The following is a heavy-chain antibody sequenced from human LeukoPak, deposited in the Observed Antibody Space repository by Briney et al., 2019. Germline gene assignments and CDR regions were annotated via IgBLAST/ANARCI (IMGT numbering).Heavy chain of an antibody. CDR2: ISWNSGSI. Sequence: GGSLRLSCAASGFTFHDYAMHWVRHASGKGLEWVSGISWNSGSIGYADSVKGRFTISRDNAKNSLYLQMNSLRAEDTALYYCAKEGHLRGVIIGFDYWGQGTLVTVSS. V-gene: IGHV3-9*01. CDR1: GFTFHDYA. D-gene: IGHD3-10*01. CDR3: AKEGHLRGVIIGFDY. J-gene: IGHJ4*02.